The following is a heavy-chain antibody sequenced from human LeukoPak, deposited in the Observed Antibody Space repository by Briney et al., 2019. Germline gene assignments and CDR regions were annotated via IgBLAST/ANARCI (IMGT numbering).Heavy chain of an antibody. D-gene: IGHD2-2*01. CDR3: ARVRNGGYCSSTSYEFDY. J-gene: IGHJ4*02. CDR1: GFTVSSNY. Sequence: PGGSLRLSCAASGFTVSSNYMSWVRQAPGKVLEWVSVIYSCGSTYYADSVKGRFTISRDNSKNTLYLQINSLRAEDTAVYYCARVRNGGYCSSTSYEFDYWGQGTLVTVSS. CDR2: IYSCGST. V-gene: IGHV3-66*03.